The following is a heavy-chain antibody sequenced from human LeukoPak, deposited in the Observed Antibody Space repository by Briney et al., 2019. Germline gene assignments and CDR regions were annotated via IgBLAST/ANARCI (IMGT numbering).Heavy chain of an antibody. V-gene: IGHV4-59*02. CDR2: IYSSGST. Sequence: SETLSLNCTGAAGSVIRYFWSLIRQRPGKGLVWIGYIYSSGSTVYNPSLKSRLTMSVDTSKNQVSLKLRSVTAADTAVYYCARHPRDDQSGGFDSWGQGTLVIVSS. D-gene: IGHD5-24*01. CDR3: ARHPRDDQSGGFDS. J-gene: IGHJ4*02. CDR1: AGSVIRYF.